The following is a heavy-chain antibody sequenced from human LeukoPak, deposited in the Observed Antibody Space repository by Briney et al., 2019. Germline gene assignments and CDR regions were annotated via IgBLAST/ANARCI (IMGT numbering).Heavy chain of an antibody. V-gene: IGHV4-34*01. D-gene: IGHD3-22*01. CDR1: GGSFSGYY. CDR2: INQSGST. J-gene: IGHJ4*02. Sequence: SETLSLTCAVYGGSFSGYYWSWIRQPPGKGLEWIGEINQSGSTNYNPSLKSRVTISEDTSKNQFSLKLSSVTAADTAVYYCARGGHSYYDSFEYWGQGTLVTVSS. CDR3: ARGGHSYYDSFEY.